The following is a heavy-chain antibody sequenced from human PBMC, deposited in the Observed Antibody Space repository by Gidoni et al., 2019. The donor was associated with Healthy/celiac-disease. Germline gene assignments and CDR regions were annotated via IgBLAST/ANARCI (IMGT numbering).Heavy chain of an antibody. CDR2: ISAYNGNT. V-gene: IGHV1-18*01. D-gene: IGHD3-3*01. CDR1: GYTFTSYG. J-gene: IGHJ3*02. CDR3: ARVLLGTFWDTPGNRETAKNNDAFDI. Sequence: QVQLVQSGAEVKKPGASVKVSCKASGYTFTSYGISWVRQAPGQGLEWMGWISAYNGNTNYAQKLQGRVTMTTDTSTSTAYMELRSLRSDDTAVYYCARVLLGTFWDTPGNRETAKNNDAFDIWGQGTMVTVSS.